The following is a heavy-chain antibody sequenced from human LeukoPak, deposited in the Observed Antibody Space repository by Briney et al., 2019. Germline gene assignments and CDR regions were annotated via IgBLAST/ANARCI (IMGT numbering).Heavy chain of an antibody. CDR2: ISAYNGNT. V-gene: IGHV1-18*01. CDR1: GYTFTSYG. Sequence: ASEKVSCKASGYTFTSYGIIWVRQAPGQALEWMGWISAYNGNTNYAQKLQGKVTITTNASTSKASMELRSLGSDDTAVYYCARDFPHGVNTWFDPWGQGTMVTVSS. CDR3: ARDFPHGVNTWFDP. D-gene: IGHD3-10*01. J-gene: IGHJ5*02.